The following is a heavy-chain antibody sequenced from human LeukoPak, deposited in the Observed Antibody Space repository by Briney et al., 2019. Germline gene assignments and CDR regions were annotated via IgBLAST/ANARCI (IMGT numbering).Heavy chain of an antibody. CDR3: ARDMIAARPNWFDP. CDR2: ISAYNGIT. D-gene: IGHD6-6*01. Sequence: LVRVSCKASGYSFTTYGISWVRQAPGQGLEWMGWISAYNGITDDEQKLQGRVTMTTDTSMSTAYMELRRLRYDDTAVYYCARDMIAARPNWFDPWGQGTLVTVSS. CDR1: GYSFTTYG. V-gene: IGHV1-18*01. J-gene: IGHJ5*02.